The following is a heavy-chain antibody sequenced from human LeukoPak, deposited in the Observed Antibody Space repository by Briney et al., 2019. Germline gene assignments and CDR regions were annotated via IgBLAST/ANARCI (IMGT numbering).Heavy chain of an antibody. CDR3: ARVMVGPTLDYFDY. J-gene: IGHJ4*02. V-gene: IGHV3-NL1*01. Sequence: GGSLRLSCAASGFTFSSYGMHWVRQAPGKGLEWLSVLYSGGVTFYADSVKGRFIISRDNSKNTLYLQMNSLRAEDTAVYYCARVMVGPTLDYFDYWGQGTLVTVSS. CDR2: LYSGGVT. CDR1: GFTFSSYG. D-gene: IGHD1-26*01.